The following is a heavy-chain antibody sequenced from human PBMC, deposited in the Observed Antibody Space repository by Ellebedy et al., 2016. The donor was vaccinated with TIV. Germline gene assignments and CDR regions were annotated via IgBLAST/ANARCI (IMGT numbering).Heavy chain of an antibody. CDR1: GGSISSYY. J-gene: IGHJ4*02. D-gene: IGHD6-19*01. CDR3: ARHGQWLVQVFFSY. V-gene: IGHV4-39*01. Sequence: SETLSLXXTVSGGSISSYYWGWIRQPPGKGLEWIGSIYYSGSTYYNPSLKSRVTISVDTSKNQFSLKLSSVTAADTAVYYCARHGQWLVQVFFSYWGQGTLVTVSS. CDR2: IYYSGST.